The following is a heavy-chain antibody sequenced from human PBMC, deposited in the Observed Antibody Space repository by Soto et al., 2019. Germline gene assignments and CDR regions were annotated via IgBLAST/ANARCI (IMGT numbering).Heavy chain of an antibody. J-gene: IGHJ4*02. CDR2: ISYVGSDK. D-gene: IGHD6-13*01. CDR1: GFTFSSYG. V-gene: IGHV3-30*03. CDR3: GAGQYFSDY. Sequence: QVQLVESGGGVVQPGRSLRLSCAASGFTFSSYGMYWVRQAPGKGLEWVALISYVGSDKYYADSVKGRFTISRDNSKNTLYLQMNSLRVEDTAVYYCGAGQYFSDYWGQGTLVTVSS.